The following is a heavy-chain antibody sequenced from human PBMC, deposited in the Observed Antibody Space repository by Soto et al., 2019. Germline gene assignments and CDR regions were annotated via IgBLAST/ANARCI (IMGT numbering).Heavy chain of an antibody. V-gene: IGHV3-23*01. Sequence: GSLRLSCAASGFTFSSFAMSWVRQAPGKGLEWVSGIIGSGGGTYYADSVKGRFTILRDNSKNTLDLQMNSLRVEDTAVYYCARAGLCSSPRCVIHYYYGMDVWGPGTTVTVSS. J-gene: IGHJ6*02. CDR2: IIGSGGGT. D-gene: IGHD2-2*01. CDR3: ARAGLCSSPRCVIHYYYGMDV. CDR1: GFTFSSFA.